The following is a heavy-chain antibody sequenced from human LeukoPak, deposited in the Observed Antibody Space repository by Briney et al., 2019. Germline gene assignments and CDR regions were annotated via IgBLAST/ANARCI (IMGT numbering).Heavy chain of an antibody. D-gene: IGHD2-21*02. Sequence: VASVKVSCKASGGTFSRYAISLVRQAPGQGLEWMGGIIPIFGTANYAQKFQGRVTITTDESTSTAYMELSSLRSEDTAVYYCASAIVVVTAIPGWFDPWGQGTLVTVSS. CDR1: GGTFSRYA. CDR2: IIPIFGTA. V-gene: IGHV1-69*05. CDR3: ASAIVVVTAIPGWFDP. J-gene: IGHJ5*02.